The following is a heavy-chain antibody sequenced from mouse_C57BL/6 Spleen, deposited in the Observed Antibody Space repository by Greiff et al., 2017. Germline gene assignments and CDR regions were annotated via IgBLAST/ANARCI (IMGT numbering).Heavy chain of an antibody. CDR1: CYTFTSSC. J-gene: IGHJ4*01. Sequence: VQVQPSGTELAKPWASVKLSCKASCYTFTSSCVNWVKPRTGQGLEWICNINPCHGGTNYNEKFKSKATLTVDKSSSTAYMQLSRLTSEDTAVYYCAGGGYYYGYYAMDYWGQGTSVTVSS. CDR2: INPCHGGT. D-gene: IGHD1-1*01. V-gene: IGHV1-53*01. CDR3: AGGGYYYGYYAMDY.